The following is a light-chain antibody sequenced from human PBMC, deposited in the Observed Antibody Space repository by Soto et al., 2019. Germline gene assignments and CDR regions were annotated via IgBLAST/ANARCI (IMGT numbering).Light chain of an antibody. CDR1: RTVSSIS. CDR2: STS. CDR3: QQYCNVLYT. Sequence: EIALTQFPGTLSLSPGERDTLSGRASRTVSSISLAGYQRKPGQVPWLLIYSTSNRATGVPDRFSGSGSGTDFTVRISRLDPEDLAVYYCQQYCNVLYTFCQGTKPEIK. J-gene: IGKJ2*01. V-gene: IGKV3-20*01.